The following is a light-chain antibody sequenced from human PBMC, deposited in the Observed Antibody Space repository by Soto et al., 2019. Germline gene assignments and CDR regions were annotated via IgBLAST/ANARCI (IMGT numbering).Light chain of an antibody. Sequence: MYNSLFTLSASKIDCLTINCRASQSIGSWLAWYQQKPGKAPKLLIYDASSLESGVPSRFSGSGSGTEFTLTISSLQPDDFATYYCQQYNSYWTFGQGSIVDVK. V-gene: IGKV1-5*01. CDR3: QQYNSYWT. J-gene: IGKJ1*01. CDR2: DAS. CDR1: QSIGSW.